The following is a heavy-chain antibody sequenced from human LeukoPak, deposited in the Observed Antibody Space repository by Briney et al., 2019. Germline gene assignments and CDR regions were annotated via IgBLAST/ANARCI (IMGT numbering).Heavy chain of an antibody. Sequence: GASVKVSCKASGYTFTSYYMHWVRQAPGQGLEWMGIINPSGGSTGYAQKFQGRVTMTRDTSTSTVYMELSSLRSEDTAVYYCARGETDSGYDYFSTYYFDYWGQGTLVTVSS. CDR3: ARGETDSGYDYFSTYYFDY. V-gene: IGHV1-46*01. J-gene: IGHJ4*02. CDR2: INPSGGST. CDR1: GYTFTSYY. D-gene: IGHD5-12*01.